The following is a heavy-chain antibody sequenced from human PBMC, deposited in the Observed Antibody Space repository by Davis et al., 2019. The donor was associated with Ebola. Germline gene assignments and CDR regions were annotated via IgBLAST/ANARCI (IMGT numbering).Heavy chain of an antibody. Sequence: GESLKISCAASGFTFSSYAMSWVRQAPGKGLEWVSAISGSGGSTYYADSVKGRFTISRDNSKNTLYLQMNSLRAEDTAVYYCAKDKYHLGGMDVWGQGTTVTVSS. J-gene: IGHJ6*02. V-gene: IGHV3-23*01. CDR3: AKDKYHLGGMDV. CDR2: ISGSGGST. CDR1: GFTFSSYA. D-gene: IGHD2-2*01.